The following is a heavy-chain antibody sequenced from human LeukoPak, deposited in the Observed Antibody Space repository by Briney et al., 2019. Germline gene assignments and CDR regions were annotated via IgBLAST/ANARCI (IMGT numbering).Heavy chain of an antibody. CDR3: ARDLDFWSGSPFDY. J-gene: IGHJ4*02. V-gene: IGHV3-23*01. D-gene: IGHD3-3*01. CDR1: GFTFSSYA. Sequence: GGSLRLSCAASGFTFSSYAMSWVRQAPGKGLEWVSGISGSGGSTYYADYVKGRFTISRDNSKNTLYLQMNSLRAEDTAVYYCARDLDFWSGSPFDYWGQGTLVTVSS. CDR2: ISGSGGST.